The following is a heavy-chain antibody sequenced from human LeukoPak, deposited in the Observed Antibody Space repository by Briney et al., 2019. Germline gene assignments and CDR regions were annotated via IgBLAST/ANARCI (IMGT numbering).Heavy chain of an antibody. CDR3: ARTQSQSGSYRYYFGY. CDR2: IYYIRNT. CDR1: GASVCSAGYY. Sequence: SETLSLTCTVSGASVCSAGYYWSWIRQPPGGGLEWIGYIYYIRNTNYNPSLKSRVTMSLDPSKNPFSLKLNSVTAADTAVYYCARTQSQSGSYRYYFGYWGQGTLVTVSS. V-gene: IGHV4-61*08. J-gene: IGHJ4*02. D-gene: IGHD3-16*02.